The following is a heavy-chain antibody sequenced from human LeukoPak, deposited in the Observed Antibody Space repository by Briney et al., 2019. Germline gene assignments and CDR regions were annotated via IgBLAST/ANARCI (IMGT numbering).Heavy chain of an antibody. Sequence: GGSLRLSCVAPSFVFNNAFMNWVRQAPGKGLEWVSVIYSGGSTYYADSVKGRFTISRDNSKNTLYLQMNSLRAEDTAVYYCARDDPVGATGYWGQGTLVTVSS. J-gene: IGHJ4*02. D-gene: IGHD1-26*01. V-gene: IGHV3-53*01. CDR2: IYSGGST. CDR1: SFVFNNAF. CDR3: ARDDPVGATGY.